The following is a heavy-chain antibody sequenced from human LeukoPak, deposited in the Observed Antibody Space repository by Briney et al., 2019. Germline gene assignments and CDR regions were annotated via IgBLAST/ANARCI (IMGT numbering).Heavy chain of an antibody. CDR2: ITPSGGTT. J-gene: IGHJ4*02. D-gene: IGHD2-15*01. V-gene: IGHV1-46*01. CDR1: GYTFINYY. Sequence: GASVKVSCKASGYTFINYYVHWVRQAPGQGLEWMGMITPSGGTTSYAQKFKGRVTMTRDMSTSTVYMDLSSLRSEDTAVYYCAGEGSSYTQKNFDFWGQGTLVTVSS. CDR3: AGEGSSYTQKNFDF.